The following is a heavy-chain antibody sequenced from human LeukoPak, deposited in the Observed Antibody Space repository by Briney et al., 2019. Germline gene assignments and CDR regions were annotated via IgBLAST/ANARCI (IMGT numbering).Heavy chain of an antibody. CDR3: ARLGSSGWYDWFDP. CDR1: GGSISSYY. CDR2: IYYSGST. D-gene: IGHD6-19*01. Sequence: SETLSLTCTVSGGSISSYYWSWIRQPPGKGLEWIGYIYYSGSTNYNPSLKSRVTISVDTSKNQFSLKLSSVTAADTAVYYCARLGSSGWYDWFDPWGQGTLVTVSS. V-gene: IGHV4-59*08. J-gene: IGHJ5*02.